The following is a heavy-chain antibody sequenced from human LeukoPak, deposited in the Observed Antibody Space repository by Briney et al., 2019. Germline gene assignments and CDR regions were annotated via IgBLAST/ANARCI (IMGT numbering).Heavy chain of an antibody. J-gene: IGHJ4*02. Sequence: GGSLRLSCVASGFTFSSYWMTWVRQSPGKGLEWVANIKQDGGEKYYVDSVTGRFTISRDNAKNSLYLQMNSLRADDTAVYYCARMSTSSWYVCDYWGQGTLVTVSS. CDR3: ARMSTSSWYVCDY. CDR1: GFTFSSYW. V-gene: IGHV3-7*01. D-gene: IGHD6-13*01. CDR2: IKQDGGEK.